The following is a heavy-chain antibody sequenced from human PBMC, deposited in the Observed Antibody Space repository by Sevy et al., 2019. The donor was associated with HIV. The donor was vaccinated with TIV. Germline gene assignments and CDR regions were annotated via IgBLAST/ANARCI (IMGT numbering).Heavy chain of an antibody. V-gene: IGHV3-48*02. D-gene: IGHD3-16*01. CDR2: ISTGSTTI. Sequence: GGSLRLSCAASGFIFSSYSMNWVRQAPGKGLEGISYISTGSTTIYYADSVKGRFTVSRDNARSSLFLQMNSLRDEDTAVYYCAIDPRDGGDYWGQGTLVTVSS. CDR3: AIDPRDGGDY. CDR1: GFIFSSYS. J-gene: IGHJ4*02.